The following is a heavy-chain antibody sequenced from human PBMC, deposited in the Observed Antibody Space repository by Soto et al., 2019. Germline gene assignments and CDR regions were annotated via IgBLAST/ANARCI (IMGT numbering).Heavy chain of an antibody. CDR1: GFTFSSYA. CDR2: ISCSGGST. D-gene: IGHD3-3*01. CDR3: AKGYDFWSGYPDY. Sequence: GGSLRLSCAASGFTFSSYAMSWFRQAPGKGLEWVSAISCSGGSTYYADSVKGRFTISRDNSKNTLYLQMNSLRAEDTAVYYCAKGYDFWSGYPDYWGQGTLVTVS. J-gene: IGHJ4*02. V-gene: IGHV3-23*01.